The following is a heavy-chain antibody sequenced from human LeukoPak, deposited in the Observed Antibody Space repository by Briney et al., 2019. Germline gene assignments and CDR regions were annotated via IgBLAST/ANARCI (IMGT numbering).Heavy chain of an antibody. CDR1: GFTFRTFW. Sequence: GSLRLSCAASGFTFRTFWMTWVRQAPGKGLEWVANINPDGSQKYYVDSVRGRFTISRDNAKNSLYLQMNSLRVDDTAVYYCAREYYYYMDVWGKGTTVTVSS. CDR2: INPDGSQK. V-gene: IGHV3-7*01. CDR3: AREYYYYMDV. J-gene: IGHJ6*03.